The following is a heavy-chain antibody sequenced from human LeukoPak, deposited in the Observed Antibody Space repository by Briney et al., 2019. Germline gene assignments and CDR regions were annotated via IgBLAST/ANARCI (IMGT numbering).Heavy chain of an antibody. D-gene: IGHD6-19*01. V-gene: IGHV4-39*02. J-gene: IGHJ2*01. CDR2: IYYSGNT. CDR1: GGSISSSIYY. Sequence: SETLSLTCTVSGGSISSSIYYWGWIRQPPGKGLECIGTIYYSGNTYYNPSLKSRATISVDTSKSHFFLRLSSVTAADTAVYYCARLKAGYWYFDLWGRGTLVTVSS. CDR3: ARLKAGYWYFDL.